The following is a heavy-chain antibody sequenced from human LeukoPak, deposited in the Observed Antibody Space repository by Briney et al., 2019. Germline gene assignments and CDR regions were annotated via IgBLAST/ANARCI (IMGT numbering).Heavy chain of an antibody. Sequence: ASVKVSCKASGYTFTSYDINWVRQATGQGLEWMGWMNPNNGNIGYAQKFQGRVTITRNTSISTAYMELSSLRSEDTAVYYCAGVQVGSSWYPLGYWGQGTLVPVSS. CDR1: GYTFTSYD. CDR3: AGVQVGSSWYPLGY. D-gene: IGHD6-13*01. J-gene: IGHJ4*02. CDR2: MNPNNGNI. V-gene: IGHV1-8*03.